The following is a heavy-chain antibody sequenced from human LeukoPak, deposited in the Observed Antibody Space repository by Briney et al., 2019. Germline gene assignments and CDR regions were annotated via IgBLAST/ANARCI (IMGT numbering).Heavy chain of an antibody. CDR2: IYYSGST. V-gene: IGHV4-39*07. CDR3: ARTIGIAAAGTGDDAFDI. J-gene: IGHJ3*02. Sequence: SETLSLTCTVSGGSISSSSYYWGWIRQPPGKGLEWIGSIYYSGSTYYNPSLKSRVTISVDTSKNQFSLKLSSVTAADTAVYYCARTIGIAAAGTGDDAFDIWGQGTMVTVSS. D-gene: IGHD6-13*01. CDR1: GGSISSSSYY.